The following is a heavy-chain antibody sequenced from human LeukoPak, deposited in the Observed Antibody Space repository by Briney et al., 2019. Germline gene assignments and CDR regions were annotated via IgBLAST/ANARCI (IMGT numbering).Heavy chain of an antibody. CDR1: GFSFSSCA. J-gene: IGHJ4*02. CDR2: ISSNGGST. CDR3: VKGNTYSSGSLDY. D-gene: IGHD3-22*01. Sequence: GGSLTLSCSASGFSFSSCAMHWVRQAPGKGREYVSSISSNGGSTYYTDSVKGRFTISRDNSKNTLSLQMSSLRAEDTAVYYCVKGNTYSSGSLDYWGQGTLVTVSS. V-gene: IGHV3-64D*08.